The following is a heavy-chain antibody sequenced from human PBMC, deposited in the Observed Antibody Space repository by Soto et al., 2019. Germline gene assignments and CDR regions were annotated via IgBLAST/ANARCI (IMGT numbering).Heavy chain of an antibody. CDR3: ARDNWNYVSAFDI. D-gene: IGHD1-7*01. CDR2: IWNDGTNK. Sequence: QVQLVESGGGVVQPGRSLRLSCAASGFTFSSYAMHWVRQAPGKGLEWVAVIWNDGTNKYYADSVKGRFTISRDNSKTTLYLQMNSLRAEDMAVYYCARDNWNYVSAFDIWGQGTMVTVSS. V-gene: IGHV3-33*01. J-gene: IGHJ3*02. CDR1: GFTFSSYA.